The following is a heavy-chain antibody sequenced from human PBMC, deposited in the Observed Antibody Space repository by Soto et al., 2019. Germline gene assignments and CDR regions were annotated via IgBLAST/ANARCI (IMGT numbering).Heavy chain of an antibody. J-gene: IGHJ4*02. Sequence: QLQLQESGPGLVKPSEPLSLTCTVSGDSFTIDSYYWAWLRQPPGKGLEWLGTISHSGTTFHNPSLKSRLTMSVDTSKNQFSLNLSSVTAADTALYYCARHSDKYVSSWYGLGYWGQGTLVTVSS. V-gene: IGHV4-39*01. CDR1: GDSFTIDSYY. CDR2: ISHSGTT. CDR3: ARHSDKYVSSWYGLGY. D-gene: IGHD6-13*01.